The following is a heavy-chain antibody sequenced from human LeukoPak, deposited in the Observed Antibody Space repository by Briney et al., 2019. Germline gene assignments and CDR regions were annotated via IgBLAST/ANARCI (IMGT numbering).Heavy chain of an antibody. V-gene: IGHV3-7*01. CDR1: GLTFNSYW. CDR3: ARGYDSSGYAY. CDR2: IKQDGSEK. J-gene: IGHJ4*02. Sequence: GGSLRLSCAASGLTFNSYWMSWVRQAPAKGMEWVANIKQDGSEKYYVDSVKGRFTISRDNAKSSLYLQMNSLRAEDTAVYYCARGYDSSGYAYWGQGTLVTVSS. D-gene: IGHD3-22*01.